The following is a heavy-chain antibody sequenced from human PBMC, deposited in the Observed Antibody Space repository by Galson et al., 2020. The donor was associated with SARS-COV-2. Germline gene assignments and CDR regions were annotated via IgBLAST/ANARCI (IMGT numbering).Heavy chain of an antibody. V-gene: IGHV3-11*01. Sequence: GGSLRLSCEASGFTFSYHCMSWLRQAPGTGLEWVSYIRGSGTTIYYADSVKGRFTISRDNAKNSLYLQMNSLRAEDTAVYYCARAVTAYYYYSMDVWGQGTTVAVS. D-gene: IGHD4-17*01. J-gene: IGHJ6*02. CDR1: GFTFSYHC. CDR2: IRGSGTTI. CDR3: ARAVTAYYYYSMDV.